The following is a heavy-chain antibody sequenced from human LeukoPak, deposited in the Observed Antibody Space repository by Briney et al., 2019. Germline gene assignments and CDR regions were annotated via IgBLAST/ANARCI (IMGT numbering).Heavy chain of an antibody. V-gene: IGHV1-2*02. Sequence: GASVKVSCKASGYTFTGYYMHWVRQAPGRGLEWMGWINPNSGGTNYAQKFQGRVTMTRDTSISTAYMELSRLRSDDTAVYYCATYYDILTGYLDYWGQGTLVTVSS. CDR1: GYTFTGYY. D-gene: IGHD3-9*01. J-gene: IGHJ4*02. CDR2: INPNSGGT. CDR3: ATYYDILTGYLDY.